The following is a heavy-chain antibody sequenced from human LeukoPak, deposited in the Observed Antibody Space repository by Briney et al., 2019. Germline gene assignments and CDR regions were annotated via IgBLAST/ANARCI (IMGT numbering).Heavy chain of an antibody. J-gene: IGHJ4*02. CDR2: INPNSGGT. V-gene: IGHV1-2*02. CDR3: ARDEGYCTNDVCLATIGHFDY. CDR1: GGTFSSYA. Sequence: ASVTVSCKASGGTFSSYAISWVRQAPGQGLEWMGWINPNSGGTKYAQKFQGRVTMTRDTSISTANMELSRLRSDDTAVYYCARDEGYCTNDVCLATIGHFDYWGQGTLVTVSS. D-gene: IGHD2-8*01.